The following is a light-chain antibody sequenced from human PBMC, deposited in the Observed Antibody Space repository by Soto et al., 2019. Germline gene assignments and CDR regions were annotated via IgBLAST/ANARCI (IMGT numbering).Light chain of an antibody. CDR1: QSVSSN. J-gene: IGKJ1*01. CDR2: GAS. V-gene: IGKV3-20*01. CDR3: QQYGSSPRT. Sequence: VVMTQSPATLSVSPGERATLSCRASQSVSSNLAWYQQKPGQAPRLLIYGASSRATGIPDRFSGSGSGTDFTLTISRLEPEDFAVYYCQQYGSSPRTFAQGT.